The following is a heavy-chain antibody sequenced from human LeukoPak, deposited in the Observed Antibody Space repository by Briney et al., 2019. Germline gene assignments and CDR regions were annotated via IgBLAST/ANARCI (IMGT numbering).Heavy chain of an antibody. CDR2: IYHSGST. CDR3: ARGVNYSKTLAPVWYFDL. J-gene: IGHJ2*01. Sequence: SETLSLTCAVSGGSISSGGYSWSWIRQPPGKGLEWIGYIYHSGSTYYNPSLKSRVTISVDRSKNQFSLKLSSVTAADTAVYYCARGVNYSKTLAPVWYFDLWGRGTLVTVSS. CDR1: GGSISSGGYS. D-gene: IGHD5-18*01. V-gene: IGHV4-30-2*01.